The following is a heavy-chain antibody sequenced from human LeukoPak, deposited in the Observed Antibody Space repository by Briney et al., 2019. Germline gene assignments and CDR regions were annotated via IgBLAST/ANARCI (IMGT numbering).Heavy chain of an antibody. D-gene: IGHD3-3*01. CDR2: IIPILGIA. Sequence: SVKVSCKASGGTFSSYAISWVRQAPGQGLEWMGRIIPILGIANYAQKFQGRVTITADKSTSTAYMELSSLRSEDTAVYYCAREVTISNNWFDPWGQGTLVTASS. CDR3: AREVTISNNWFDP. J-gene: IGHJ5*02. V-gene: IGHV1-69*04. CDR1: GGTFSSYA.